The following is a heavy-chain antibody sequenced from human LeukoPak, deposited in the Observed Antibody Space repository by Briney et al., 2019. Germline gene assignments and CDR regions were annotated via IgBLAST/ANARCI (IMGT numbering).Heavy chain of an antibody. V-gene: IGHV5-51*01. Sequence: PGESLKISCKGSGYSFTSYWIGWVRQMPGKGLEWMGIIYPGDSDTRYSPSFQGQVTISADKSISTAYLQWSSLKASDTAMYYCARLYSGSFTGPAYFDYWGQGTLVTVSS. CDR2: IYPGDSDT. D-gene: IGHD1-26*01. CDR1: GYSFTSYW. J-gene: IGHJ4*02. CDR3: ARLYSGSFTGPAYFDY.